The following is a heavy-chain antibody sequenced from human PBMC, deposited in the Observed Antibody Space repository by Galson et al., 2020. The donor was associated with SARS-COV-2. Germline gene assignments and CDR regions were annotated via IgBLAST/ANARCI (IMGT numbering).Heavy chain of an antibody. CDR1: GYSISSGSY. V-gene: IGHV4-38-2*01. CDR3: ARIPVAGSGCGDCSAATFDY. Sequence: SETLSLTCAVSGYSISSGSYWGWIRQPPGKGLEWTGSLYHSGSTYYNPSLKSRVTISVDTSKNQFSLKLSSVTAADTAVYYCARIPVAGSGCGDCSAATFDYWGQGTLVTVSS. D-gene: IGHD2-21*01. CDR2: LYHSGST. J-gene: IGHJ4*02.